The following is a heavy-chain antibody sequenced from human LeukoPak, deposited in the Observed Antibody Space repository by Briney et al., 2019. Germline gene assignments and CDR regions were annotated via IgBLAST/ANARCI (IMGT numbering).Heavy chain of an antibody. D-gene: IGHD6-19*01. V-gene: IGHV1-2*04. CDR3: ARERVAVAGKGFDP. Sequence: ASVKVSCKASGYTFTGYYMHWVRQALGQGLEWMGWINPNSGGTNYAQKFQGWVTITRDTSISTAYMELSRLRSDDTAVYYCARERVAVAGKGFDPWGQGTLVTVSS. J-gene: IGHJ5*02. CDR2: INPNSGGT. CDR1: GYTFTGYY.